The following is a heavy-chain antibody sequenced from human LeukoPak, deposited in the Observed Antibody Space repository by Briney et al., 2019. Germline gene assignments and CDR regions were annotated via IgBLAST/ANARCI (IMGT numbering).Heavy chain of an antibody. V-gene: IGHV4-59*08. Sequence: PSETLSLTCTVSGGSITNSYWSWIRQSPGKGLEWIGYIHDVGTTNHNPSLKSRVTISADTSKNQFSLKLSSVTAADTAVYYCARHLRGEQQLSGFDYWGQGTPVTVSS. CDR1: GGSITNSY. D-gene: IGHD6-13*01. J-gene: IGHJ4*02. CDR2: IHDVGTT. CDR3: ARHLRGEQQLSGFDY.